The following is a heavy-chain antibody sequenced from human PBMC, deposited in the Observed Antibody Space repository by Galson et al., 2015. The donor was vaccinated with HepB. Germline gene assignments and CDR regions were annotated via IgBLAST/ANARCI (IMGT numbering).Heavy chain of an antibody. V-gene: IGHV4-4*07. D-gene: IGHD2-2*01. Sequence: ETLSLTCTVSGGSISSYYWSWIRQPAGKGLEWIGRIYTSGSTNYNPSLKSRVTMSVDTSKNQFSLKLSSVTAADTAVYYCARDNSVPAAKSAFDIWGQGTMVTVSS. CDR3: ARDNSVPAAKSAFDI. CDR2: IYTSGST. CDR1: GGSISSYY. J-gene: IGHJ3*02.